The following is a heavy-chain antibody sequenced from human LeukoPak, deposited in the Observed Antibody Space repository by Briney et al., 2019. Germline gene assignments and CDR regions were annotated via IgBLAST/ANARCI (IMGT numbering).Heavy chain of an antibody. CDR2: ISGSGGST. CDR1: GFTFNTYG. V-gene: IGHV3-23*01. D-gene: IGHD3-10*01. CDR3: AGRGSGSYFDY. Sequence: PGGTLRLSCAASGFTFNTYGMNWVRQAPGKGPEWVSAISGSGGSTYYADSVKGRFTISRDNSKNTLYLQMHSLRAEDTAVYYCAGRGSGSYFDYWGQGTLVTVSS. J-gene: IGHJ4*02.